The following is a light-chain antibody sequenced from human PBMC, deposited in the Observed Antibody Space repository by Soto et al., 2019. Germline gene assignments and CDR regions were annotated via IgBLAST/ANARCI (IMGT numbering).Light chain of an antibody. J-gene: IGKJ1*01. CDR1: QSALYRSNNQNY. CDR3: QQYYKTPWT. V-gene: IGKV4-1*01. Sequence: IVMTQSPDSLAVSLGERATINCKSSQSALYRSNNQNYLAWYQHRPGQPPRLLIYWSSTRESGVPDRFSGSGSGTDFTLTISSLQAEDVAVYYCQQYYKTPWTFGQGTKVDIK. CDR2: WSS.